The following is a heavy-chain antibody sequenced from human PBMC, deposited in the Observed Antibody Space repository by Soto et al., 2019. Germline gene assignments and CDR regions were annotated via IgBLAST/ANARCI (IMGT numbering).Heavy chain of an antibody. V-gene: IGHV3-9*01. D-gene: IGHD2-8*01. J-gene: IGHJ6*04. CDR2: ISWDSVSI. CDR3: AKDRSRYGYGSNGVCYNIPRDI. CDR1: GFTFDDYA. Sequence: LRLSCAGSGFTFDDYAMHWVRQAPGKGLEWVAGISWDSVSIGHADSVQGRFTISRDNARNSLYLEMSSLRYEDTAIYYCAKDRSRYGYGSNGVCYNIPRDIWDRGTTGTVAS.